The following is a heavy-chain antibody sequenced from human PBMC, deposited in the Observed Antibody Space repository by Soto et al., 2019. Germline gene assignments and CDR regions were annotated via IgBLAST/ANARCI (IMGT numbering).Heavy chain of an antibody. V-gene: IGHV3-49*03. J-gene: IGHJ4*02. CDR3: TRRQYLDY. Sequence: PGGSLRLSCTASGFTFGEYAMSWFRQAPGKGLEWVGYIRSKSFGGTTEYAASVKSRFTISRDDSKSIAYLQMDSLETEDTAVYYCTRRQYLDYWGQGILVTSPQ. CDR2: IRSKSFGGTT. CDR1: GFTFGEYA.